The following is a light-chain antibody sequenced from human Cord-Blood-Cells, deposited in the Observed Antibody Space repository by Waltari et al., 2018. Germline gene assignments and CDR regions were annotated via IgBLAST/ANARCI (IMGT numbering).Light chain of an antibody. CDR3: CSYAGSSTLV. V-gene: IGLV2-23*02. CDR1: SRDVGCYIL. CDR2: EVS. Sequence: QSALPQPASVSGSPGHSITLSCTGTSRDVGCYILVSWYQQHPGKAPKLMIYEVSKRPSGVSNRFSGSKSGNTASLTISGLQAEDEADYYCCSYAGSSTLVFGGGTKLTVL. J-gene: IGLJ2*01.